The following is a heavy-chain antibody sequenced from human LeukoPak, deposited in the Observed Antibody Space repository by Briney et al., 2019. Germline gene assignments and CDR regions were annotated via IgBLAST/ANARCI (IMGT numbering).Heavy chain of an antibody. CDR3: ARDPGYGGNSGLDY. CDR1: GGSISSGGYY. Sequence: SQTLSLTCTVSGGSISSGGYYWSWIRQHPGKGLEWIGYIYYSGSTYYNPSLKSRVTTSVDTSKNQFSLKLSSVTAADTAVYYCARDPGYGGNSGLDYWGQGTLVTVSS. V-gene: IGHV4-31*03. D-gene: IGHD4-23*01. J-gene: IGHJ4*02. CDR2: IYYSGST.